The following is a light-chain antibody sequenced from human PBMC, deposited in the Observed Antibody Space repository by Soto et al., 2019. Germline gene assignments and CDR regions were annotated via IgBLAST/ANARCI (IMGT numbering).Light chain of an antibody. J-gene: IGKJ4*01. CDR3: QQAYSFPLT. CDR2: GTS. Sequence: DSQMIQSPSSVYASVGDRVTVACRSSQAIAGWLAWYQQKPGKAPRLLIYGTSTLQSGVPSRFSGSGSGTDFTLTINSLQPEDFATYYCQQAYSFPLTFGGGTKVDIK. CDR1: QAIAGW. V-gene: IGKV1D-12*01.